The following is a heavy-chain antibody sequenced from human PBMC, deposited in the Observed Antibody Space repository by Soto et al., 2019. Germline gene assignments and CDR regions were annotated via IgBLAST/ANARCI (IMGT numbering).Heavy chain of an antibody. CDR1: GFTFSSYA. Sequence: QVQLVESGGGVVQPGRSLRLSCAASGFTFSSYAMHWVRQAPGKGLEWVAVISYDGSNKYCADSVKGRFTISRDNSKNTLYLQMNSLRAEDTAVYYCARVYGAFDIWGQGTMVTVSS. CDR3: ARVYGAFDI. D-gene: IGHD3-10*01. CDR2: ISYDGSNK. J-gene: IGHJ3*02. V-gene: IGHV3-30-3*01.